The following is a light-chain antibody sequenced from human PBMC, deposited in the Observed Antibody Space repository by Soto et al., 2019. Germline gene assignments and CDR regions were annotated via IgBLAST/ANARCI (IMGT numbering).Light chain of an antibody. Sequence: EIVMTQSPATLSVSPGERANLSCRASQSVSSNLAWYQQKPGQAPRLLIYGASTRATGIPARFSGSGSGTEFTLTISSLQSEDFAVYYCQQYNNWPPEDTFGQGTKLEIK. CDR1: QSVSSN. CDR2: GAS. V-gene: IGKV3-15*01. CDR3: QQYNNWPPEDT. J-gene: IGKJ2*01.